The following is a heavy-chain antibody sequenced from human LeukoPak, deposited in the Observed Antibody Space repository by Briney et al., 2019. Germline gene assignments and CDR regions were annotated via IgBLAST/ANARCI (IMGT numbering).Heavy chain of an antibody. CDR3: ARVDTANYYYYGMDV. D-gene: IGHD2-15*01. J-gene: IGHJ6*02. Sequence: GGSLRLSCAASGFTFSSYEMNWVRQAPGKGLEWVSYISSSGSTIYYADSVKGRFTISRDNAKNSLYLQMNSLRAEDTAVYYCARVDTANYYYYGMDVWGQGTTVTVSS. V-gene: IGHV3-48*03. CDR1: GFTFSSYE. CDR2: ISSSGSTI.